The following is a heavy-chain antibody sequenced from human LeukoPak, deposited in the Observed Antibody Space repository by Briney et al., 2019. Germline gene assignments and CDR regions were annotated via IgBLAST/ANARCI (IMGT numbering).Heavy chain of an antibody. Sequence: GGSLRLSCTASGFTFTSYTMNWIRQAPGQGPEWLSYIGGSGSPMSYADSVKGRFTISRDNAKNSLYLQMNSLRVEDTAVYYCVRDWGWAFDYWGPGILVTVSS. D-gene: IGHD6-19*01. CDR2: IGGSGSPM. J-gene: IGHJ4*02. CDR1: GFTFTSYT. V-gene: IGHV3-48*04. CDR3: VRDWGWAFDY.